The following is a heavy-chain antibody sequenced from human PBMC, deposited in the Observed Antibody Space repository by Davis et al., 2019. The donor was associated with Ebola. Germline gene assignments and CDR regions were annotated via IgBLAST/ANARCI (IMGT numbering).Heavy chain of an antibody. CDR1: GFTFSSHW. CDR2: IKQDGSEK. D-gene: IGHD4-23*01. Sequence: GESLKISCAASGFTFSSHWMRRVRQAPGKGQEWVANIKQDGSEKYYVNSVMGRFTISRVNAKNSLYLQMNSLRAEDTALYYCAREGYYGGNSCAFEIWGQGTMVTVSS. CDR3: AREGYYGGNSCAFEI. J-gene: IGHJ3*02. V-gene: IGHV3-7*01.